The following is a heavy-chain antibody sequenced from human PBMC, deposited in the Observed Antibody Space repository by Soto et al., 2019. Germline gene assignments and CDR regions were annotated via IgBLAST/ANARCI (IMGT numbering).Heavy chain of an antibody. J-gene: IGHJ4*02. Sequence: EVQLVESGGGLVKPGGSQRLSCAASGFTFSSYSINWVRQAPGKGLEWVSSISSSSSYIYYADSVKGRFTISRDNAKNSLYLQMNSLRAEDTAMYYCARQGSYGDHDYWGQGTLVTVSS. CDR2: ISSSSSYI. CDR3: ARQGSYGDHDY. V-gene: IGHV3-21*01. D-gene: IGHD4-17*01. CDR1: GFTFSSYS.